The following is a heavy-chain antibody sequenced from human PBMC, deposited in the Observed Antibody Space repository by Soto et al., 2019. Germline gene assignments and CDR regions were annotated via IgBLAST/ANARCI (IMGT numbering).Heavy chain of an antibody. CDR1: GFTVSSNY. CDR2: IYSGGST. CDR3: ARDGFYDSSGYWYNFDY. Sequence: EVQLVESGGGLVQPGGSLRLSCAASGFTVSSNYMSWVRQAPGKGLEWVSVIYSGGSTYYADSVKGRFSISRDNSKNTLYLQMNSVTAEDTAVYYCARDGFYDSSGYWYNFDYWGQGTLVTVSS. V-gene: IGHV3-66*01. D-gene: IGHD3-22*01. J-gene: IGHJ4*02.